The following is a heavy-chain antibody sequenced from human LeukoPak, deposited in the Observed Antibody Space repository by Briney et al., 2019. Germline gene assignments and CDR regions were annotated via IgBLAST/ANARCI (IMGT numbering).Heavy chain of an antibody. CDR3: AKERDTAMVTIDY. CDR2: IRYDGSNK. V-gene: IGHV3-30*02. CDR1: GFTFSSYG. Sequence: GGSLRLSCAASGFTFSSYGMHWVRQAPGKGLEWVAFIRYDGSNKYYADSVKGRFTISRDNSRNTLYLQMNSLRAEDTAVYYCAKERDTAMVTIDYWGQGTLVTVSS. J-gene: IGHJ4*02. D-gene: IGHD5-18*01.